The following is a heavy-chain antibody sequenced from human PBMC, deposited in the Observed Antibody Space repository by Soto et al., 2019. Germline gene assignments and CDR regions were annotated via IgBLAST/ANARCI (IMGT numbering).Heavy chain of an antibody. CDR1: GFTVSSDS. Sequence: EVQLVETGGDLIQPGGSLRLSCAASGFTVSSDSMTWVRQAPGKGLEWISIIYSDNNTDYADSVKGRFSISRDTSKNIWYLQMNSQRAEDTAEYYCARHYSAMGVWGQGTTVTVSS. J-gene: IGHJ6*02. CDR3: ARHYSAMGV. CDR2: IYSDNNT. V-gene: IGHV3-53*02.